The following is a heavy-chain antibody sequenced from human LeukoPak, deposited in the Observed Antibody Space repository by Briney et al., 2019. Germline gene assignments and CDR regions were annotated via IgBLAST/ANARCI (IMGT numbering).Heavy chain of an antibody. V-gene: IGHV3-48*03. Sequence: PGGSLRLSCAASGXTFSSYEMNWVRQAPGKGLEWVSYISSSGSTIYYADSVKGRFTISRDNAKNSLYLQMNSLRAEDTAVYYCAMIVVAGAFDIWGQGTMVTVSS. CDR2: ISSSGSTI. D-gene: IGHD3-22*01. J-gene: IGHJ3*02. CDR1: GXTFSSYE. CDR3: AMIVVAGAFDI.